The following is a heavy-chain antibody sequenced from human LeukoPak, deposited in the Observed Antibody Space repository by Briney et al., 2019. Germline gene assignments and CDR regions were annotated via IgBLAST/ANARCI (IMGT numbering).Heavy chain of an antibody. CDR3: AKGNGYSYGRYYFDY. Sequence: GGCLRLSCAASGLPFSSYAMGWVRQAPGKGLEWVSPITASGGNTYYADSVKGRFTIPRDNSKNTLYLQVNSLRAEDTAVYYCAKGNGYSYGRYYFDYWGQGTLVTVSS. D-gene: IGHD5-18*01. V-gene: IGHV3-23*01. CDR1: GLPFSSYA. J-gene: IGHJ4*02. CDR2: ITASGGNT.